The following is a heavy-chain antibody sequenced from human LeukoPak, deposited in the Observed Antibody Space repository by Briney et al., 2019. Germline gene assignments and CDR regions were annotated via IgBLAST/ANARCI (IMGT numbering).Heavy chain of an antibody. J-gene: IGHJ5*02. CDR1: GYTFTSYY. CDR2: INPNSGGT. D-gene: IGHD1-26*01. CDR3: ARMRWELHNWFDP. V-gene: IGHV1-2*02. Sequence: GASVKVSCKASGYTFTSYYMHWVRQAPGQGLEWMGWINPNSGGTNYAQKFQGRVTMTRDTSISTAYMELSRLRSDDTAVYYCARMRWELHNWFDPWGQGTLVTVSS.